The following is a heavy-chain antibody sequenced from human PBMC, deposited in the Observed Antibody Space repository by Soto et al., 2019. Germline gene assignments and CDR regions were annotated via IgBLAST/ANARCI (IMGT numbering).Heavy chain of an antibody. V-gene: IGHV4-59*08. CDR1: GGSISSYY. CDR3: ARQGFGPLHGLLDV. D-gene: IGHD3-10*01. Sequence: PSQTLSLTCTVSGGSISSYYWSWFHQSPGKRMEWIGYVHHSWGSSYNPSLQSRVAISLDTSKSQFSLKVTSVTATDTAVYYCARQGFGPLHGLLDVWGQGTTVTVSS. CDR2: VHHSWGS. J-gene: IGHJ6*02.